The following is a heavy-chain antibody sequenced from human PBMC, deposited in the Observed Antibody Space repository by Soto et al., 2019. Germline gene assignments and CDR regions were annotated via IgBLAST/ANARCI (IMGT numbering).Heavy chain of an antibody. CDR3: AKGGGIVVVPAAILFDY. Sequence: GGSLRLSCAASGFTFSSYAMSWVRQAPGKGLEWVSAISGSGGSTYYADSVKGRFTISRDNSKNTLYLQMNSLRAEDTAVYYCAKGGGIVVVPAAILFDYWGQGTLVTVSS. CDR2: ISGSGGST. J-gene: IGHJ4*02. V-gene: IGHV3-23*01. CDR1: GFTFSSYA. D-gene: IGHD2-2*01.